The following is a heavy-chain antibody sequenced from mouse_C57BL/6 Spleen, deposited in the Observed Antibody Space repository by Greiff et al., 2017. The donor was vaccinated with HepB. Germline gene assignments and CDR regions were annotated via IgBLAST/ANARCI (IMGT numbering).Heavy chain of an antibody. CDR1: GFTFSSYT. D-gene: IGHD1-1*01. Sequence: GKLMESGGGLVKPGGSLKLSCAASGFTFSSYTMSWVRQTPEKRLEWVATISGGGGNTYYPDSVKGRFTISRDNAKNTLYLQMSSLRSEDTALYYCARRYYYGSSSYWYFDVWGTGTTVTVSS. V-gene: IGHV5-9*01. CDR2: ISGGGGNT. CDR3: ARRYYYGSSSYWYFDV. J-gene: IGHJ1*03.